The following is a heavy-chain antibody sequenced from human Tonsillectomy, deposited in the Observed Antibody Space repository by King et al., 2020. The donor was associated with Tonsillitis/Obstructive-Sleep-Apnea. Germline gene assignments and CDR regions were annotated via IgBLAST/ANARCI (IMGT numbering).Heavy chain of an antibody. CDR1: GFTFSSYA. CDR2: ISYDGSNK. Sequence: VQLVESGGGVVQPGRSLRLSCAASGFTFSSYAIHWVRQAPGKGLEWVAVISYDGSNKYYADSVKGRFTISRDNSKNTLYLQMNSLRAEDTAVYYCAGPITVTTPFAFDYWGQGTLVTVSS. V-gene: IGHV3-30*01. CDR3: AGPITVTTPFAFDY. D-gene: IGHD4-17*01. J-gene: IGHJ4*02.